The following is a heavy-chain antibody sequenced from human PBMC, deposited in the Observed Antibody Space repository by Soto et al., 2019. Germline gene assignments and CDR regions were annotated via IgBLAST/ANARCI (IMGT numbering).Heavy chain of an antibody. Sequence: ASVKVSCKASGYTITSYGISCVRQAPGQGLEWMGWISAYNGNTNYAQKLQGRVTMTTDTSTSTAYLELRSLRSDDTAVYYCARVIRIASDIVVVPAAPRAFDIWGQGTMVTVSS. V-gene: IGHV1-18*01. CDR3: ARVIRIASDIVVVPAAPRAFDI. J-gene: IGHJ3*02. CDR1: GYTITSYG. D-gene: IGHD2-2*01. CDR2: ISAYNGNT.